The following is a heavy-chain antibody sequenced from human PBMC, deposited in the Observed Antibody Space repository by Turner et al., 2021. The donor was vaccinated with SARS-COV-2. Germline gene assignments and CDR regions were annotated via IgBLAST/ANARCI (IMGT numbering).Heavy chain of an antibody. V-gene: IGHV4-4*07. CDR3: ARDRVQLGPVGMDV. J-gene: IGHJ6*02. CDR1: GGSISSDY. D-gene: IGHD1-1*01. CDR2: IYTSGST. Sequence: QVQLQESGPGLVKPSETLSRTCTVSGGSISSDYWSWTRQPAGKGLEWIGRIYTSGSTNYNPSLKSRVTMSVDTAKNQFSLKLSSVTAADTAVYYCARDRVQLGPVGMDVWGQGTTVTVSS.